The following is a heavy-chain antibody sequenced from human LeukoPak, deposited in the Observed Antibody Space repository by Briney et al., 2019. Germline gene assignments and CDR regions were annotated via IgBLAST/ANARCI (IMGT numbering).Heavy chain of an antibody. CDR2: INHSGST. CDR1: GGSFSGYY. V-gene: IGHV4-34*01. D-gene: IGHD3-3*01. CDR3: ARAGRYYDFWTGPYYYYYYKDV. J-gene: IGHJ6*03. Sequence: SETLSLTCAVYGGSFSGYYWSWIRQPPGKGLEWIGEINHSGSTNYNPSLKSRVTISVDTSKNQFSLKLSSVTAADTAVYYCARAGRYYDFWTGPYYYYYYKDVWGKGTTVTVSS.